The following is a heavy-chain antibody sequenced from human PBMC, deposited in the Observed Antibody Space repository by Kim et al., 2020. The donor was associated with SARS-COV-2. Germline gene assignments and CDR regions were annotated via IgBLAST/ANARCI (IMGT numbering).Heavy chain of an antibody. D-gene: IGHD3-22*01. CDR1: GGTFSSYA. J-gene: IGHJ6*02. CDR2: IIPIFGTA. Sequence: SVKVSCKASGGTFSSYAISWVRQAPGQGLEWMGGIIPIFGTANYAQKFQGRVTITADESTSTAYMELSSLRSEDTAVYYCARAQNYYDSSGYYQPYYYYGMDVWGQGTTVTVSS. CDR3: ARAQNYYDSSGYYQPYYYYGMDV. V-gene: IGHV1-69*13.